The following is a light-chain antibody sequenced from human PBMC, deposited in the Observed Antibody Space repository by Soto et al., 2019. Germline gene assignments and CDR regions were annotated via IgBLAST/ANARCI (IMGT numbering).Light chain of an antibody. CDR2: AAS. J-gene: IGKJ4*01. V-gene: IGKV1-39*01. CDR1: QSISSY. Sequence: DIQMTQSPSSLSASVGDRVTITCRASQSISSYLNWYQQKPGKAPKLLIYAASSLQSGVPSRFSGSGSGTDFTLTISSLQPEDFATYYCQQSYSLLTCGGGTKGEMK. CDR3: QQSYSLLT.